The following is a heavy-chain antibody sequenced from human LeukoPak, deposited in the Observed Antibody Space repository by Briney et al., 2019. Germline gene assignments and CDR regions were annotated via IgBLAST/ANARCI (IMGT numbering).Heavy chain of an antibody. CDR1: GFTFSSYW. CDR2: IKQDGSEK. V-gene: IGHV3-7*01. D-gene: IGHD6-13*01. Sequence: GGSLRLSCAASGFTFSSYWMSWVRQAPGKGLEWVANIKQDGSEKYYVDSVKGRFTISRDNAKNSLFLQMKSLRAEDTAIYYCARIGYSSSSLDYWGQGTLVTVSS. CDR3: ARIGYSSSSLDY. J-gene: IGHJ4*02.